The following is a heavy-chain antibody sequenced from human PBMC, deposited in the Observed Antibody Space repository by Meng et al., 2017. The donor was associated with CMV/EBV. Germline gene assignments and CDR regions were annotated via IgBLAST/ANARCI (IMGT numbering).Heavy chain of an antibody. V-gene: IGHV3-30*19. Sequence: SCKGSGYSFTSYWIGWVRQMPGKGLEWMAVISYDGSNKYYADSVKGRFTISRDNSKNTLYLQMNSLRAEDTAVYYCARDGYSSSWYGPGYYYYYYGMDVWGQGTTVTVSS. J-gene: IGHJ6*02. CDR1: GYSFTSYW. CDR2: ISYDGSNK. D-gene: IGHD6-13*01. CDR3: ARDGYSSSWYGPGYYYYYYGMDV.